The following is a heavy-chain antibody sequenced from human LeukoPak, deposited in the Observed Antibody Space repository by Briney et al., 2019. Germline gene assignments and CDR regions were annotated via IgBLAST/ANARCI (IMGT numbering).Heavy chain of an antibody. D-gene: IGHD3-10*01. CDR2: IYYSGST. CDR1: GDSISSYY. Sequence: PSETLSLTCTVSGDSISSYYWSWIRQPAGKGLEWIGYIYYSGSTNYNPSLKSRVTISVDTSKNQFSLKLSSVTAADTAVYYCARERFVRGVMTFDYWGQGTLVTVSS. CDR3: ARERFVRGVMTFDY. V-gene: IGHV4-59*01. J-gene: IGHJ4*02.